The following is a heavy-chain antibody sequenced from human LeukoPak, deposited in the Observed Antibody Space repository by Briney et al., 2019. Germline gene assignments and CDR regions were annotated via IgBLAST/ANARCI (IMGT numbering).Heavy chain of an antibody. CDR3: ARLTGIAARPDEGWFDP. V-gene: IGHV4-4*07. CDR1: GGSISSYY. J-gene: IGHJ5*02. Sequence: SETLSLTCTVSGGSISSYYWSWIRQPAGKGLEWIGRIYTSGSTNYNPSLKSRVTMSADTSKNQFSLKLSSVTAADTAVYYCARLTGIAARPDEGWFDPWGQGTLVTVSS. D-gene: IGHD6-6*01. CDR2: IYTSGST.